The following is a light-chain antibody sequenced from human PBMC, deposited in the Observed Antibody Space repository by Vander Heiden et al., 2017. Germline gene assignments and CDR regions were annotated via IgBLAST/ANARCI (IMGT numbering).Light chain of an antibody. CDR2: EVS. Sequence: QSALTQPASASGSPGQSITISCTGTSSDVGSYNLVSWYQQHPGKAPKLMIYEVSKRPSGVSNRFSGSKSGNTASLTISGLQAEDEADYYCCSYAGSSTHVVFGGGTKLTVL. J-gene: IGLJ2*01. CDR3: CSYAGSSTHVV. V-gene: IGLV2-23*02. CDR1: SSDVGSYNL.